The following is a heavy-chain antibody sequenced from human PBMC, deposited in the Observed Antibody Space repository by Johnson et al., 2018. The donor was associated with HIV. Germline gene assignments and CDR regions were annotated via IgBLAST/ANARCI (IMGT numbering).Heavy chain of an antibody. V-gene: IGHV3-33*08. CDR1: GFTFSSYA. Sequence: QVQLVESGGGVVQPGRSLRLSCAASGFTFSSYAMHWVRQAPGKGLEWVAFIRYDGFNKYFADSVKGRFTISRENAKNSLYLQMNSLRAGDTAVYYCARVGYHDAFDIWGQGTMVTVSS. J-gene: IGHJ3*02. CDR2: IRYDGFNK. CDR3: ARVGYHDAFDI. D-gene: IGHD3-16*02.